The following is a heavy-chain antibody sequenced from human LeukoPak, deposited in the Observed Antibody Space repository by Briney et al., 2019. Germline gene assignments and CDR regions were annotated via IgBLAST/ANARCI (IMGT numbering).Heavy chain of an antibody. CDR1: GGSVSSNSYY. V-gene: IGHV4-61*01. CDR2: IHYSGST. J-gene: IGHJ5*02. Sequence: SETLSPTCTVSGGSVSSNSYYWSWIRQPPGKGLEWIGYIHYSGSTNYNPSLKSRVTISIDTSKNQFSLKLSSVTAADTAVYYCARDFNYYGSGSFWFDPRGQGTLVTVSS. D-gene: IGHD3-10*01. CDR3: ARDFNYYGSGSFWFDP.